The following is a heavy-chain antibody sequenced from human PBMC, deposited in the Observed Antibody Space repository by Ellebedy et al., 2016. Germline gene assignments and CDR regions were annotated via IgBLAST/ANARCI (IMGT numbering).Heavy chain of an antibody. J-gene: IGHJ4*02. CDR1: GGSISSYY. Sequence: SETLSLTXTVSGGSISSYYWSWIRQPAGKGLEWIGRICTSGSTNYNPSLKSRVTMSVDTSKNQFSLKLSSVTAADTAVYYCARDDSSGVTHLTTGCFDYWGQGTLVTVSS. CDR3: ARDDSSGVTHLTTGCFDY. D-gene: IGHD3-22*01. V-gene: IGHV4-4*07. CDR2: ICTSGST.